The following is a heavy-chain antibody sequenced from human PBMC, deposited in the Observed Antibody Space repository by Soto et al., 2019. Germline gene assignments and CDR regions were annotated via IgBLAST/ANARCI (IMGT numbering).Heavy chain of an antibody. CDR2: INPDSGAT. V-gene: IGHV1-2*02. CDR1: GYSFTGYY. Sequence: HEHLVQSGAEVKRPGASLKVSCKASGYSFTGYYIHWVRQAPGQGLEWMGWINPDSGATNYAQNFQVRLTLTRDTSTDTAAMGLASLTSDDTAVYYWGRGVYGTGGYPFPYFDYWGQGALVIVSS. J-gene: IGHJ4*02. D-gene: IGHD2-8*02. CDR3: GRGVYGTGGYPFPYFDY.